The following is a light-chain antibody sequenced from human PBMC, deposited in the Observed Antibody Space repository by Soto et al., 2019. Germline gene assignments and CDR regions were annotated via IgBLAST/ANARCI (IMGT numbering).Light chain of an antibody. CDR3: QQRYNWPPT. V-gene: IGKV1-39*01. J-gene: IGKJ1*01. CDR2: AAS. Sequence: DTQMTQSPSSLSASVGGGVTITCRARQSIISHGSWYQQTPGKDPKLLVYAASRLQSGVPSRFSGSRSGTDFTLAINSLEPEDFALYYCQQRYNWPPTFGQGTKVDIK. CDR1: QSIISH.